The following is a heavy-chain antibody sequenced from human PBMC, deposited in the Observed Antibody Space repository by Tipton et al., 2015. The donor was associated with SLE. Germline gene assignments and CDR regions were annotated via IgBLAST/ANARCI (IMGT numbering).Heavy chain of an antibody. J-gene: IGHJ3*02. CDR1: GGSISSSSYY. CDR3: ARPGYSSTHDAFDI. Sequence: LRLSCTVSGGSISSSSYYWGWIRQPPGKGLEWIGSIYYSGSTYYNPSLKSRVTISVDTSKNQFSLGLSSVTAADTAVYYCARPGYSSTHDAFDIWGQGTMVTVSS. CDR2: IYYSGST. D-gene: IGHD6-13*01. V-gene: IGHV4-39*01.